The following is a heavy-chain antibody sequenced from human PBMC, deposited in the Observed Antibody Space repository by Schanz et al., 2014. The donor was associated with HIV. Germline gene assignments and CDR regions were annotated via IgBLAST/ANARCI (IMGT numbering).Heavy chain of an antibody. CDR2: LSGSGSNI. D-gene: IGHD3-22*01. J-gene: IGHJ4*02. Sequence: VQLVESGGGVVQPGRSLKLSCAASGFTFSNYGMHWVRQAPGKGLEWVSSLSGSGSNIYYTDSVKGRFTISRDNSKNTLYLQMNSLGAEDTAVYYCAKPEYDSSGNSQSHFDYWGQGTLVTVSS. CDR1: GFTFSNYG. CDR3: AKPEYDSSGNSQSHFDY. V-gene: IGHV3-21*04.